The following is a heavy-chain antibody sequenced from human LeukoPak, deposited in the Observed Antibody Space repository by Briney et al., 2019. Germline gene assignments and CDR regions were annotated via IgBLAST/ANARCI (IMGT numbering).Heavy chain of an antibody. CDR1: GFTFSSYA. CDR2: ISYDGSHK. J-gene: IGHJ4*02. CDR3: ARGAARMVEMGTMISFEY. D-gene: IGHD5-24*01. Sequence: GGSLRLSCAAPGFTFSSYAMHWVRQAPGKGLEWVAVISYDGSHKKYADSVKGRFTISRVNSQKTLYLQMNSLRAEDAAVYYCARGAARMVEMGTMISFEYWGQGTLITVSS. V-gene: IGHV3-30*04.